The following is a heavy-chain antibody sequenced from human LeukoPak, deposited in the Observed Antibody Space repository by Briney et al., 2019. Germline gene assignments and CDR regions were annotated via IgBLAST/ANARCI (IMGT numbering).Heavy chain of an antibody. CDR1: GGSFSGYY. CDR3: ARVPRGYYLDY. CDR2: IYHSGST. V-gene: IGHV4-34*01. D-gene: IGHD3-22*01. J-gene: IGHJ4*02. Sequence: SETLSLTCAVYGGSFSGYYWSWIRQPPGKGLEWIGEIYHSGSTNYNPSLKSRVTISVDKSKNQFSLKLSSVTAADTAVYYCARVPRGYYLDYWGQGTLVTVSS.